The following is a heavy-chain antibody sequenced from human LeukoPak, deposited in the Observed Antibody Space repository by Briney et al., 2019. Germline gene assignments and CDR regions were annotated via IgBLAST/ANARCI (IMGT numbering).Heavy chain of an antibody. V-gene: IGHV4-4*02. Sequence: SETLSLTCAVSGDSIINSNWWSWVRQPPGKGLEWIGDIFHSGSTNYNPPLKSRVTISVDKSKNQFSLKLSSVTAADTAVYYCARSPRYDVYYYMDVWGKGTTVTVSS. J-gene: IGHJ6*03. D-gene: IGHD1-1*01. CDR1: GDSIINSNW. CDR2: IFHSGST. CDR3: ARSPRYDVYYYMDV.